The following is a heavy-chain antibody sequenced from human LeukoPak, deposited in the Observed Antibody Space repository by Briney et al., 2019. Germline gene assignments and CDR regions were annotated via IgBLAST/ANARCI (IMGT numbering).Heavy chain of an antibody. CDR2: ISWNSGSI. D-gene: IGHD1-1*01. CDR1: GFTFDDYA. Sequence: GRSLRLSCAASGFTFDDYAMHWVRQAPGKGLEWVSGISWNSGSIGYADSVKGRFTISRDNAKNSLYLQMNSLRAEDTALYYCAKDTGSYYYYGMDVWGQGTTVTASS. V-gene: IGHV3-9*01. CDR3: AKDTGSYYYYGMDV. J-gene: IGHJ6*02.